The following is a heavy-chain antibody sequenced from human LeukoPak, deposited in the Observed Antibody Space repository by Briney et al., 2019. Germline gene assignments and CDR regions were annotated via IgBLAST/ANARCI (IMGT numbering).Heavy chain of an antibody. V-gene: IGHV3-30*01. CDR2: ISYDGSNK. CDR1: GFTFSSYA. D-gene: IGHD3-3*01. Sequence: GGSLRLSCAASGFTFSSYAMHWVRQAPGKGLEWGAVISYDGSNKYYADSVKGRFTISRDNSKNTLYLQMNSLRAEDTAVYYCARVLRSKYYMDVWGKGTTVTVSS. CDR3: ARVLRSKYYMDV. J-gene: IGHJ6*03.